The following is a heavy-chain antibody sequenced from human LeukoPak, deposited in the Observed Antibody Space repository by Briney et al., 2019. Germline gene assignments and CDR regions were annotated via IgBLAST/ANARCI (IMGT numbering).Heavy chain of an antibody. D-gene: IGHD6-25*01. CDR2: IYTSGST. Sequence: PSETLSLTCTVSGGSISTYYWSWIRQPAGRGLEWIGRIYTSGSTNYNPSLKSRVTMSVDTSKNQFSLKLSSVTAADTAVYYCAREEERLARGLDPWGQGALVTVSS. J-gene: IGHJ5*02. CDR3: AREEERLARGLDP. V-gene: IGHV4-4*07. CDR1: GGSISTYY.